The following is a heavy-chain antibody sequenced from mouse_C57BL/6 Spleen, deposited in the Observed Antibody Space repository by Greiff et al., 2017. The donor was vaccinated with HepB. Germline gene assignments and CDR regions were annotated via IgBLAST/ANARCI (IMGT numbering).Heavy chain of an antibody. Sequence: EVKVVESGGGLVKPGGSLKLSCAASGFTFSSYTMSWVRQTPEKRLEWVATISGGGGNTYYPDSVKGRFTISRDNAKNTLYLQMSSLRSEDTALYYCARQGITTVVGAMDYWGQGTSVTVSS. J-gene: IGHJ4*01. CDR2: ISGGGGNT. D-gene: IGHD1-1*01. CDR1: GFTFSSYT. CDR3: ARQGITTVVGAMDY. V-gene: IGHV5-9*01.